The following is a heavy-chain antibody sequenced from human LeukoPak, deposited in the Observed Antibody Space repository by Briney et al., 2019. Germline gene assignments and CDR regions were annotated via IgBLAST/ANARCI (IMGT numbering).Heavy chain of an antibody. D-gene: IGHD6-19*01. CDR2: IYYSGST. J-gene: IGHJ5*02. Sequence: PSETLSLTCAVYGGSFSGYYWSWIRQPPGKGLEWIGYIYYSGSTNYNPSLKSRVTISVDTSKNQFSLKLSSVTAADTAVYYCARLSSGWSPWGQGTLVTVSS. V-gene: IGHV4-59*08. CDR1: GGSFSGYY. CDR3: ARLSSGWSP.